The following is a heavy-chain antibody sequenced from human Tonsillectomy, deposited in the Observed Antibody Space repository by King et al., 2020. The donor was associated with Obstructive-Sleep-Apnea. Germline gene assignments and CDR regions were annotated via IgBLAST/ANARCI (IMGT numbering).Heavy chain of an antibody. V-gene: IGHV3-30*18. CDR2: ISYDGSNK. CDR1: GFTFSSYG. J-gene: IGHJ4*02. CDR3: ANWYFDY. Sequence: VQLVESGGGVVQPGRSLRLSCAASGFTFSSYGMHWVRQAPGKGLEWVAVISYDGSNKYYADSVKGRFTISRDNSKNTLYLQMNSLRAEDTAVYYCANWYFDYWGQGTLVTVSS.